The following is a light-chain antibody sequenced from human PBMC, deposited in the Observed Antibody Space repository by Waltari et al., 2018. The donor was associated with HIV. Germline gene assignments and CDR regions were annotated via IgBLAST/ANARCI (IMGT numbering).Light chain of an antibody. CDR2: DNI. J-gene: IGLJ2*01. Sequence: QSVLTQPPSVSVPPGQKVTISCSGNTSNIGNNHVSWYRHVPGLAPKLLIFDNIKRPSGIPARFSGSKSDTSATLGITGLQTGDEADYYCATWDSSLSVVLFGGGTKLTVL. CDR3: ATWDSSLSVVL. CDR1: TSNIGNNH. V-gene: IGLV1-51*01.